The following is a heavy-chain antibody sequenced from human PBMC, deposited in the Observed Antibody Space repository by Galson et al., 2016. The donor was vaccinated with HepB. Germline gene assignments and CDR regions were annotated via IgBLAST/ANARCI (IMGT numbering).Heavy chain of an antibody. D-gene: IGHD4-11*01. Sequence: LVKVSCKASGYTFSSVGVHWVRQAPGQGLEWMGWISAYNDHTNYLQKFQDRVTMTTDTSTSTVYMELRSLRSDDTAVYYCARTALHYDSGYLDLWGRGTLVTVSS. V-gene: IGHV1-18*01. CDR2: ISAYNDHT. J-gene: IGHJ2*01. CDR3: ARTALHYDSGYLDL. CDR1: GYTFSSVG.